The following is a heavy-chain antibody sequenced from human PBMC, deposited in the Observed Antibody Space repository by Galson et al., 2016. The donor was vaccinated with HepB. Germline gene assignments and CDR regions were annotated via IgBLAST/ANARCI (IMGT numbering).Heavy chain of an antibody. CDR2: ISPGRPNT. CDR1: GFVFRSSA. D-gene: IGHD3-16*01. CDR3: AVWLQVHFDH. Sequence: SLRLSCASSGFVFRSSAIGWLRQVPGKGLEWVSTISPGRPNTHYADSVNGRFTISRDDAKDTVYLEMSSLRDEDTAIYYCAVWLQVHFDHWGQGTRVTVSS. J-gene: IGHJ4*02. V-gene: IGHV3-23*01.